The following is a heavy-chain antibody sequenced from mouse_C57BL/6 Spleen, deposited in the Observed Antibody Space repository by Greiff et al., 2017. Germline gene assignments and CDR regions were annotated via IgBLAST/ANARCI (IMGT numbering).Heavy chain of an antibody. CDR1: GYTFTDYN. Sequence: EVQLQQSGPELVQPGASVKIPCKASGYTFTDYNMDWVKQSHGKSLEWIGDINPNNGGTIYNQKFKGKATLTVDKSSSTAYMELRSLTSEDTAVYYCARQDSSGWVWAYWGQGTLVTVSA. J-gene: IGHJ3*01. D-gene: IGHD3-2*02. CDR2: INPNNGGT. V-gene: IGHV1-18*01. CDR3: ARQDSSGWVWAY.